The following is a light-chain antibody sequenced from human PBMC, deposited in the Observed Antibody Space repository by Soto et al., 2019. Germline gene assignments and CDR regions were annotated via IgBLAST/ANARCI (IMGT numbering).Light chain of an antibody. V-gene: IGLV2-14*01. CDR1: SSDVGGFNY. CDR2: DVT. J-gene: IGLJ2*01. Sequence: QSVLTQTASVSGSPGQSITISCTGTSSDVGGFNYVCWYQQHPGKAPKLIIYDVTNRPSEVSNRFSGSKSGNTASLSISGLQAEDEADYYCSSYTTSGTVVFGGGTKLTVL. CDR3: SSYTTSGTVV.